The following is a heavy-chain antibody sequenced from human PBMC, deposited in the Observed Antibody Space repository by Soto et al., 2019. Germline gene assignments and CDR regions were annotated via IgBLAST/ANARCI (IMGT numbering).Heavy chain of an antibody. CDR2: ISWNGVSI. CDR3: AKDSGLPYSYYYGMDV. V-gene: IGHV3-9*01. D-gene: IGHD3-9*01. Sequence: PGGSLRLSCVASGFTFDDYAMHWVRQAPGKGLEWVSGISWNGVSIGYADSVKGRFTISRDNAKNSLYLQMTSLRVEDTSLYYCAKDSGLPYSYYYGMDVWGQGTKVTAP. CDR1: GFTFDDYA. J-gene: IGHJ6*02.